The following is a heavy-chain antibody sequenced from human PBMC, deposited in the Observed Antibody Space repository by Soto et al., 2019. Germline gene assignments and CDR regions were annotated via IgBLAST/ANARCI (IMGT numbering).Heavy chain of an antibody. CDR1: GGSFDAYA. V-gene: IGHV1-69*02. D-gene: IGHD1-1*01. Sequence: QGQLVQSGAEVKKPGSSVRVSCKASGGSFDAYAINWVRQAPGQGHEWMGRIIPVVDVTNYGRRFQGRLTITADKSTTTAYMELNSLTSADTAIYYCARSGTLDYWGQGTLVTVSS. J-gene: IGHJ4*02. CDR3: ARSGTLDY. CDR2: IIPVVDVT.